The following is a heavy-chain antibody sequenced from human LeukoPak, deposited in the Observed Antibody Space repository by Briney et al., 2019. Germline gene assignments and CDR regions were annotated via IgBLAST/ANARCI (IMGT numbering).Heavy chain of an antibody. CDR1: GFTFSSYA. CDR2: ISYDGSSK. J-gene: IGHJ4*02. CDR3: ARGYCSSTSCYTSDY. D-gene: IGHD2-2*02. V-gene: IGHV3-30-3*01. Sequence: GGSLRLSCAASGFTFSSYAMHWVRQAPGKGLEWVAVISYDGSSKYYADSVKGRFTISRDNSKNTPYLQMNSLRAEDTAVYYCARGYCSSTSCYTSDYWGQGTLVTVSS.